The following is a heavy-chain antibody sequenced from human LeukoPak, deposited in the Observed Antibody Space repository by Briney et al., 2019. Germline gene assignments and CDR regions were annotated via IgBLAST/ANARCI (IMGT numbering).Heavy chain of an antibody. CDR1: GFTFSNAW. V-gene: IGHV3-15*07. J-gene: IGHJ4*02. D-gene: IGHD3-22*01. Sequence: GGSLRLSCAASGFTFSNAWMNWVRQAPGKGLEWVGRIKSKTDGGTTDYAAPVKGRFTISRDDSKNTLYLLMNSLKTEDTAVYYCTTEYYYDSSGYHYGNYWGQGTLVTVSS. CDR2: IKSKTDGGTT. CDR3: TTEYYYDSSGYHYGNY.